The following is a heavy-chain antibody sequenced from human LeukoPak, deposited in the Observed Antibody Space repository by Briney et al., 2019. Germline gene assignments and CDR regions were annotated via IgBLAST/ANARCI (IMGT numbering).Heavy chain of an antibody. D-gene: IGHD5-18*01. Sequence: PGGSLRLSCAASGFTFSSYAMSWVRQAPGKGLEWVSAISGSGGSTYYADSVKGRFTISRDNSKNTLYLQMNSLRAEDTAVYYCARDFSFRAHTAMVPSPPDYWGQGTLVTVSS. CDR2: ISGSGGST. J-gene: IGHJ4*02. CDR3: ARDFSFRAHTAMVPSPPDY. CDR1: GFTFSSYA. V-gene: IGHV3-23*01.